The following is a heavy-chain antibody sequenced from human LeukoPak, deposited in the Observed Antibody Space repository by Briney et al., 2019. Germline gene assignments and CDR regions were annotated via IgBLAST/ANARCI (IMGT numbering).Heavy chain of an antibody. CDR1: GGSISSYY. CDR2: IYYSGST. CDR3: ARDGSIYGTDY. D-gene: IGHD5-18*01. V-gene: IGHV4-59*08. J-gene: IGHJ4*02. Sequence: SETLSLTCTVSGGSISSYYWSWIRQPPGKGLEWIGYIYYSGSTNYNPSLKSRVTISVDTSKNQFSLKLSSVTAADTAVYYCARDGSIYGTDYWGQGTLVTVSS.